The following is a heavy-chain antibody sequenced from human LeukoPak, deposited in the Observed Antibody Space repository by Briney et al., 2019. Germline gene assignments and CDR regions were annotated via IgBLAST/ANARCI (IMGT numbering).Heavy chain of an antibody. CDR1: GFTFSTYA. D-gene: IGHD2-2*01. Sequence: GGSLRLSCAASGFTFSTYAMSWVRQAPGRGLEWVSAISGGGGSTYYADSVKGRFTISRDNSKNTLYLQMNSLRAEDTAVYYCAKDEYCSSTSCYLFDYWGQGTLVTVSS. CDR2: ISGGGGST. CDR3: AKDEYCSSTSCYLFDY. J-gene: IGHJ4*02. V-gene: IGHV3-23*01.